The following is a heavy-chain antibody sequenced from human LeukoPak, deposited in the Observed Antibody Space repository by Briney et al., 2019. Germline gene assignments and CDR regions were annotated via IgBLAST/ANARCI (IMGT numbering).Heavy chain of an antibody. D-gene: IGHD2-2*01. CDR1: GFTFNSYA. Sequence: GGSLRLSCAASGFTFNSYAMHWVRQAPGKGLEWVAVISYDGSNKYYADSVKGRFTISRDNSKNTLYLQMNSLRAEDTAVYYCARERTSWPYYYGMDVWGQGTTVTVSS. V-gene: IGHV3-30-3*01. CDR3: ARERTSWPYYYGMDV. J-gene: IGHJ6*02. CDR2: ISYDGSNK.